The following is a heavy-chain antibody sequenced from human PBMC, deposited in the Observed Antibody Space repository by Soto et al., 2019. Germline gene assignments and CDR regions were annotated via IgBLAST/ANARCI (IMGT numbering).Heavy chain of an antibody. D-gene: IGHD3-22*01. CDR2: IGASGSST. V-gene: IGHV3-23*01. CDR3: AKVVDYDSTGYYSHLDH. Sequence: GGSLRLSCAASGFTFSSYALTWVRQAPGKWLEWVSVIGASGSSTFHADSVKGRFTISRDNSKNTLFLQMNSLRAEDTAVYYCAKVVDYDSTGYYSHLDHWGQGTLVTVSS. J-gene: IGHJ4*02. CDR1: GFTFSSYA.